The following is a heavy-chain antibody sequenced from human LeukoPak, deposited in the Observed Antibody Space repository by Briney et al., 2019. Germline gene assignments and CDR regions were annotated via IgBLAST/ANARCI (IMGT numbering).Heavy chain of an antibody. D-gene: IGHD3-22*01. J-gene: IGHJ4*02. CDR3: AKERSASYYYDSSGYSNYNFDY. Sequence: GGSLRPSCAASGFTFSSYAMSWVRQAPGKGLEWISVISGSGGNTNYADSVKGRFTISRDNSKNTLYLQMNSLRAEDTAVYYCAKERSASYYYDSSGYSNYNFDYWGQGTLVTISS. V-gene: IGHV3-23*01. CDR1: GFTFSSYA. CDR2: ISGSGGNT.